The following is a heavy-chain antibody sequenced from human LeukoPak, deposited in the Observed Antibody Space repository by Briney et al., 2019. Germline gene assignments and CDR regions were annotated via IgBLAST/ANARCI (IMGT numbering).Heavy chain of an antibody. Sequence: SVKVSCKASGGTFSSYAISWMRQAPGQGLGWMGGIIPIFGTANYAQKFQGRVTITTDESTSTAYMELSSLRSEDTAVYYCARNLQSDLLRFLEWDNWFDPWGQGTLVTVSS. J-gene: IGHJ5*02. D-gene: IGHD3-3*01. CDR1: GGTFSSYA. CDR2: IIPIFGTA. V-gene: IGHV1-69*05. CDR3: ARNLQSDLLRFLEWDNWFDP.